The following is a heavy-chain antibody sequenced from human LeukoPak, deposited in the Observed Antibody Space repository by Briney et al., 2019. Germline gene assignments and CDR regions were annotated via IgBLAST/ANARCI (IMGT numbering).Heavy chain of an antibody. CDR2: ISSSGSTI. Sequence: PGGSLRLSXAASGFTFSDYYMSWIRQAPGKGLEWVSYISSSGSTIYYADSVKGRFTISRDNAKNSLYLPMNSPRAEDTAVYYCARVGYYYGSGSYPDYWGQGTLVTVSS. J-gene: IGHJ4*02. CDR1: GFTFSDYY. CDR3: ARVGYYYGSGSYPDY. D-gene: IGHD3-10*01. V-gene: IGHV3-11*04.